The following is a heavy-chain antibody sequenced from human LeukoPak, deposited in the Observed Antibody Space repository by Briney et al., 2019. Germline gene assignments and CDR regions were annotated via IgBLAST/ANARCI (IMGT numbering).Heavy chain of an antibody. J-gene: IGHJ4*02. CDR3: ARDRSYYDILTGYYSPYDY. CDR1: GYTFTSYG. D-gene: IGHD3-9*01. CDR2: ISAYNGNT. V-gene: IGHV1-18*01. Sequence: ASVKVSCKASGYTFTSYGISWVRQAPGQGLEWMGRISAYNGNTNYAQKLQGRVTMTTDNSTSTSYMELRSLRSDDTAVYYCARDRSYYDILTGYYSPYDYWGQGTLVTVSS.